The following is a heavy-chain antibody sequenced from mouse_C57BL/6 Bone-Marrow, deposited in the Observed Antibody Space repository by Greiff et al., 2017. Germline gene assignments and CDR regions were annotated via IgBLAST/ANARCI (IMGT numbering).Heavy chain of an antibody. CDR3: ARGGDYDVSWFAY. V-gene: IGHV1-55*01. CDR2: IYPGSGST. D-gene: IGHD2-4*01. J-gene: IGHJ3*01. Sequence: QVQLQQPGAELVKPGASVKMSCKASGYTFTSYWITWVKQRPGQGLEWIGDIYPGSGSTNYNEKFKGKATLTVDTSSSTAYMQLSSLTSEDSAVYYCARGGDYDVSWFAYWGQGTLVTVSA. CDR1: GYTFTSYW.